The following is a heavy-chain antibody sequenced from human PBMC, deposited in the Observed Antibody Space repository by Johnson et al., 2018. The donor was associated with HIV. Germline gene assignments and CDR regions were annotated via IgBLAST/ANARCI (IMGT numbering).Heavy chain of an antibody. Sequence: QVHLVESGGGVVQPGRSLRLSCAASAFTFRSYSMHWVRQAPGKGLEWVAVISYDGSNKYYADSVKGRFTISRDNAKNSLYLQMNSLRAEETAVYYCASSWFGELSYAFDIWGQGTMVTVSS. CDR2: ISYDGSNK. CDR3: ASSWFGELSYAFDI. J-gene: IGHJ3*02. CDR1: AFTFRSYS. D-gene: IGHD3-10*01. V-gene: IGHV3-30-3*01.